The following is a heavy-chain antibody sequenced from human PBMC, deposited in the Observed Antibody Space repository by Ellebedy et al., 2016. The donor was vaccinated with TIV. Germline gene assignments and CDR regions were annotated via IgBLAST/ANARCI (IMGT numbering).Heavy chain of an antibody. D-gene: IGHD3-22*01. CDR2: IFWNDDE. CDR1: GFSLTTIGVG. Sequence: SGPTLVKPTQTLTLTCTFSGFSLTTIGVGVGWIRQPPGKALECLALIFWNDDERYSPSLKSRLTISKDTSKNQVVLTMTNMDPVDTATYYCARTHRYYDSSGYYYDYWGQGTLVTVSS. CDR3: ARTHRYYDSSGYYYDY. V-gene: IGHV2-5*01. J-gene: IGHJ4*02.